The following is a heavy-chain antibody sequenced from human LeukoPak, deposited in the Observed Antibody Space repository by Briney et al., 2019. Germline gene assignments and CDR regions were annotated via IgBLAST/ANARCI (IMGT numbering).Heavy chain of an antibody. D-gene: IGHD1-1*01. Sequence: ETLSLTCAVYGGSFSSYYWSWIRQSPGKGLEWIAEINHRGDTNYNPSVKSRVTISVDTSKNQFSLKVTSLTAADTAVYYCARGPTISETGHFDYWGQGTLVSVS. CDR1: GGSFSSYY. J-gene: IGHJ4*02. V-gene: IGHV4-34*01. CDR3: ARGPTISETGHFDY. CDR2: INHRGDT.